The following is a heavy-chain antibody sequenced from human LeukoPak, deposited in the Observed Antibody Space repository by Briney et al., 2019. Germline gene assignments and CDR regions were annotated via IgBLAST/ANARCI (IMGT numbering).Heavy chain of an antibody. Sequence: PGGSLRLSCAASGFTFSSYSMSWVRQAPGEGLEWVSSISSSSTYRCYAASVKGRFTISRDNDKNSVYLQMNSLRAEDTALYYCARGRYSGSYLLDYWGQGTLVTVSS. CDR1: GFTFSSYS. CDR2: ISSSSTYR. J-gene: IGHJ4*02. CDR3: ARGRYSGSYLLDY. D-gene: IGHD1-26*01. V-gene: IGHV3-21*01.